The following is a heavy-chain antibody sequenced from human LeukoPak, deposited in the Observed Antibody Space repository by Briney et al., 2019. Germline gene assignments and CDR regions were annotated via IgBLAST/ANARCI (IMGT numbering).Heavy chain of an antibody. CDR3: ARAGTTTDMVRGVIITYYYGMDV. J-gene: IGHJ6*02. Sequence: PSETLSLTCTVSGGSISSGGYYWSWIRQHPGKGLEWIGYIYYSGSTYYNPSLKSRVTISVDTSKNPFSLKLSSVTAADTAVYYCARAGTTTDMVRGVIITYYYGMDVWGQGTTVTVSS. D-gene: IGHD3-10*01. CDR1: GGSISSGGYY. CDR2: IYYSGST. V-gene: IGHV4-31*03.